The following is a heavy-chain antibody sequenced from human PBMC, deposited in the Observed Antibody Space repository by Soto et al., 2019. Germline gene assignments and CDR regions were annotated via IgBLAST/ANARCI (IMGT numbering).Heavy chain of an antibody. CDR2: FDPEGGET. CDR3: ATLYSSGWYYFDY. D-gene: IGHD6-19*01. J-gene: IGHJ4*02. CDR1: GYTLTELS. Sequence: ASVKVSCKVSGYTLTELSMHWVRQAPGKGLEWMGGFDPEGGETIYAQKFQGRVTMTEDTSTDTAYMELSSLRSEDTAVYYCATLYSSGWYYFDYWGQGTLVTVSS. V-gene: IGHV1-24*01.